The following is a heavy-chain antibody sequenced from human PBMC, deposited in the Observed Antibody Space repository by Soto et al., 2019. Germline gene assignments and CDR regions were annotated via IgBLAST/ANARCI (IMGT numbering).Heavy chain of an antibody. CDR3: AREGYYDSSGSTPGGDAFDI. J-gene: IGHJ3*02. D-gene: IGHD3-22*01. CDR1: GGSISSGDYY. CDR2: IYYSGST. V-gene: IGHV4-30-4*01. Sequence: SETLSLTCTVSGGSISSGDYYWSWIRQPPGKGLEWIGYIYYSGSTYYNPSLKSRVTISVDTSKNQFSLKLSSVTAADTAVYYCAREGYYDSSGSTPGGDAFDIWGQGTMVTVS.